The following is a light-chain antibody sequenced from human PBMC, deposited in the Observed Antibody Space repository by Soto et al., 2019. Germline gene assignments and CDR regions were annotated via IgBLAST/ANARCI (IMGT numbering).Light chain of an antibody. J-gene: IGLJ2*01. V-gene: IGLV1-40*01. CDR1: SSDIGAGYD. CDR2: GNS. CDR3: QSYDSSLSSAV. Sequence: QSVLTQPPSVSGAPGQRVTISCTGSSSDIGAGYDVHWYQQLPGTAPKLLISGNSNRPSGVPDRFSGYKSGTAASLAITGLQAEDEADYYCQSYDSSLSSAVFGGGTKLTVL.